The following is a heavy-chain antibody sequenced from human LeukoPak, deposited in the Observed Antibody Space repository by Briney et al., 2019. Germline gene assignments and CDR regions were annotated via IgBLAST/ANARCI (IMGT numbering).Heavy chain of an antibody. CDR2: IIPIFGTA. CDR1: GGTFSSYA. J-gene: IGHJ4*02. Sequence: SVKVSCKASGGTFSSYAISWVRQAPGQGLEWMGGIIPIFGTANYAQKFQGRVTITTDESTSTAYMELSSLRSEDTAVYYCARGPAAADGLAYFDYWGQGTLVTVSS. V-gene: IGHV1-69*05. CDR3: ARGPAAADGLAYFDY. D-gene: IGHD6-13*01.